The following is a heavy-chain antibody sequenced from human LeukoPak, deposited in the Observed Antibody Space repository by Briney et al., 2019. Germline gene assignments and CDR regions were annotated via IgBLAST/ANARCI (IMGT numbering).Heavy chain of an antibody. Sequence: SETLSLTCTVSGGSISSSSYYWGWTRQPPGKGLEWIGSNYYSGSTYYNPSLKSRVTISVDTSKNQFSLKLSSVTAADTAVYYCARSPNSGYDPFDYWGQGTLVTVSS. D-gene: IGHD5-12*01. J-gene: IGHJ4*02. CDR2: NYYSGST. V-gene: IGHV4-39*01. CDR1: GGSISSSSYY. CDR3: ARSPNSGYDPFDY.